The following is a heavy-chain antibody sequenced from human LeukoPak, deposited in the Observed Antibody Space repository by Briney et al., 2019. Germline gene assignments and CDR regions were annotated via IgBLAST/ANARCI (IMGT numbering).Heavy chain of an antibody. CDR2: ISWDSGAI. CDR3: ARIHGSGSYFDY. D-gene: IGHD3-10*01. CDR1: GFTFGDYA. J-gene: IGHJ4*02. V-gene: IGHV3-9*01. Sequence: GRSLRLSCAASGFTFGDYAMHWVRQAPGKGLEWVSGISWDSGAIGYADSVKGRFTISRDNAKNSLYLQMNSLRAEDTALYHCARIHGSGSYFDYWGQGTLVTVSS.